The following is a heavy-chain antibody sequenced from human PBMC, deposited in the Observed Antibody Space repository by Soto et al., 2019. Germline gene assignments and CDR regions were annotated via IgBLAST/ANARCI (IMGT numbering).Heavy chain of an antibody. J-gene: IGHJ4*02. Sequence: GGSLRLSCTASGFTFSSYSMSWVRQAPGKGLEWVSIINNSGDITHYADSVKGRYTISRDNSKNTLYLQMNSLRAEDTAIYYCAKRQTVAGMASSVYFDYWGQGALVTVSS. D-gene: IGHD6-19*01. CDR3: AKRQTVAGMASSVYFDY. V-gene: IGHV3-23*01. CDR2: INNSGDIT. CDR1: GFTFSSYS.